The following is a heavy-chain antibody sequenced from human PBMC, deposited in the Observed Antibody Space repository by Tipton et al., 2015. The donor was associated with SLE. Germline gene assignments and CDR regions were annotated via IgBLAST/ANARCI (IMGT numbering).Heavy chain of an antibody. D-gene: IGHD6-6*01. J-gene: IGHJ4*02. Sequence: TLSLTCTVSGGSISSYYWSWIRQPPGKGLEWIGYIYYSGSTNYNPSLKSRVTISVDTSKNQFSLKLSSVTAADTAVYYCARSRIAAREGLVYWGQGTLLTVSS. CDR1: GGSISSYY. CDR2: IYYSGST. CDR3: ARSRIAAREGLVY. V-gene: IGHV4-59*01.